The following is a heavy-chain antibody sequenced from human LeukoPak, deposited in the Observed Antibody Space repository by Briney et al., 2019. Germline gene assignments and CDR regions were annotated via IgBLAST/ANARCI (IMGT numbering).Heavy chain of an antibody. V-gene: IGHV3-11*01. J-gene: IGHJ4*02. CDR1: GFTFSDYY. CDR3: ALDQYYYGSGSPDY. CDR2: ISSSGSTI. Sequence: GGSLRLSCAASGFTFSDYYMSWIRQAPGKGLEWVSYISSSGSTIYYADSVEGRFTISRDNAKNSLYLQMNSLRAEDTAVYYCALDQYYYGSGSPDYWGQGTLVTVSS. D-gene: IGHD3-10*01.